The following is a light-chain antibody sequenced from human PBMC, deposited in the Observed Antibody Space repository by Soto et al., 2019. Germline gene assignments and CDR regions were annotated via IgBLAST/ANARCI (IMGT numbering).Light chain of an antibody. CDR1: QTINRY. Sequence: DIQMTQSPPSLSASVGDSITITCRASQTINRYLNWYQQKVGEAPRLLIYNAFTLQSGVPSRFSGGGSGTEFTLTISSLQREDFATSYCQHSSSLPLTFGGGTKVEIK. V-gene: IGKV1-39*01. CDR2: NAF. CDR3: QHSSSLPLT. J-gene: IGKJ4*01.